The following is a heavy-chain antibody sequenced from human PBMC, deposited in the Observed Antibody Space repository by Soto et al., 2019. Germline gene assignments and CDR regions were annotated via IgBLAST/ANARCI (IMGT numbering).Heavy chain of an antibody. V-gene: IGHV1-58*02. D-gene: IGHD3-10*01. J-gene: IGHJ6*02. Sequence: QMQLVQSGPEVKKPGTSVKVSCKASGFTFTSSAMQWVRQARGQRLEWIGWIVVGSGNTNYAQKFQERVTITRDMSTSTAYMELSSLRSEDTAVYYCAADRFTMVRGAKDYYYYYGMDVWGQGTTVTVSS. CDR1: GFTFTSSA. CDR2: IVVGSGNT. CDR3: AADRFTMVRGAKDYYYYYGMDV.